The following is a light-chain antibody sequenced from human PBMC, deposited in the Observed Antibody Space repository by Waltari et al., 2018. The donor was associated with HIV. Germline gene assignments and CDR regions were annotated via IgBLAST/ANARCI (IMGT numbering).Light chain of an antibody. CDR3: GTWDPRLSVGV. CDR2: DHN. J-gene: IGLJ2*01. CDR1: SSTLANDY. Sequence: QSVLTQPHSVSAAPGQTVTISCSGSSSTLANDYVSWYQNVTGAAPKLLIYDHNKRPSEIPYRFSGSKSGTSATLDITGLQTGDEADYYCGTWDPRLSVGVFGGGPKLTVL. V-gene: IGLV1-51*01.